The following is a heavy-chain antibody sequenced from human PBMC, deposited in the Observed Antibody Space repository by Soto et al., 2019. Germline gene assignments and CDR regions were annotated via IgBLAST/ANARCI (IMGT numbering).Heavy chain of an antibody. CDR1: GYTFTSYY. Sequence: SVKVSCKASGYTFTSYYMHWVRQAPGQGLEWMGIINPSGGSTSYAQKFQGRVTMTRDTSTSTVYMELSSLRSEDTAVYYCARESAYGNYVKSPFDYWGQGTLVTVSS. V-gene: IGHV1-46*03. CDR2: INPSGGST. D-gene: IGHD4-17*01. CDR3: ARESAYGNYVKSPFDY. J-gene: IGHJ4*02.